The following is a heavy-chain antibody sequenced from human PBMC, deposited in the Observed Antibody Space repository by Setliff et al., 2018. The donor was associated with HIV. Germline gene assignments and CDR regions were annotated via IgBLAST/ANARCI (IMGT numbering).Heavy chain of an antibody. V-gene: IGHV1-18*01. CDR3: VRLTADRTNYYYYMDV. Sequence: ASVKVSCKASGYTFTSSGITWVRQAPGQGLEWMGWIGTYNGDTNYAQKFQGRVTMTTDTSTSTAYMEVRSLSFDDTAVYYCVRLTADRTNYYYYMDVWGKGTTVTVSS. CDR1: GYTFTSSG. D-gene: IGHD2-8*01. CDR2: IGTYNGDT. J-gene: IGHJ6*03.